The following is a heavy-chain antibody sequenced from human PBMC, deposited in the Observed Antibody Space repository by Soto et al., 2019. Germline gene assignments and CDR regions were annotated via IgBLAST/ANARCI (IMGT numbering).Heavy chain of an antibody. J-gene: IGHJ4*02. CDR1: GGTFSRYP. V-gene: IGHV1-69*01. Sequence: QVQLVQSGAEVKKPGSSVKVSCKASGGTFSRYPITWVRQAPGQGLEWRGGITPMFVTPNYAQKFQGRVTITADESTSTAYMELSSLRSEDKAMYYCARDGTLYDSSAYYYLYWGQGTLVTVSS. CDR3: ARDGTLYDSSAYYYLY. CDR2: ITPMFVTP. D-gene: IGHD3-22*01.